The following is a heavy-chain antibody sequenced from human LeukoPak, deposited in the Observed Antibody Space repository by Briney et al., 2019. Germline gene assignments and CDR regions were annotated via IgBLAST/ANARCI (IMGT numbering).Heavy chain of an antibody. D-gene: IGHD1-1*01. V-gene: IGHV3-23*01. CDR2: ISGNGGST. CDR1: GFTFNNYA. Sequence: GGSLRLSCAASGFTFNNYAMSWVRQAPGKGLEWVSVISGNGGSTNYRDSVKGRFTISRDNSKNTLYLQMNVLRAEDTAVYYCAKDGTATITFEYWGQGTLVTVSS. CDR3: AKDGTATITFEY. J-gene: IGHJ4*02.